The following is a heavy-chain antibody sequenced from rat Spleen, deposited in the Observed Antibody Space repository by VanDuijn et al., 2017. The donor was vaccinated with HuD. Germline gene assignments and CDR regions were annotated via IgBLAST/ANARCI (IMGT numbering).Heavy chain of an antibody. J-gene: IGHJ2*01. Sequence: EVQLVESGGGLVQPGRSMKLSCAASGFTFSNYDMAWIRQAPGKGLEWVASISPSGGSTYYRDSVKGRFTSSRDNAKRTLYLQMDSLRSEDTATYYCARDYYDGYYHFDYWGQGVMVTVSS. D-gene: IGHD1-12*03. V-gene: IGHV5-19*01. CDR3: ARDYYDGYYHFDY. CDR2: ISPSGGST. CDR1: GFTFSNYD.